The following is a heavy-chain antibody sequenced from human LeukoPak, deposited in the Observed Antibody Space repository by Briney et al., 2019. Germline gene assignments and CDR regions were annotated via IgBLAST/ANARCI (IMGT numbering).Heavy chain of an antibody. CDR2: INTYIGNT. V-gene: IGHV1-18*01. J-gene: IGHJ4*02. Sequence: ASVKVSCKASGYTFTSHGFSWVRQAPGQGLEWMGWINTYIGNTNYAQKFQGRVTMTTDTSTSTAYMELRSLRSDDTAVYYCARVRAVADYWGQGTLVTVFS. D-gene: IGHD6-19*01. CDR1: GYTFTSHG. CDR3: ARVRAVADY.